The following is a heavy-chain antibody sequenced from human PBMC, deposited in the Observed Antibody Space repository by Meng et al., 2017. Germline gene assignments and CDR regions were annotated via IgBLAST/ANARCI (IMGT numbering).Heavy chain of an antibody. Sequence: VEVEDEVKKAGVPVKDSCKASGGLFSSYAISWVRPAPGQGLEWIGGIIPIFGTANYAQKFQGRVTITADESTSTAYMELSSLRSEDTAVYYCARDYGDYAWIAKRWFDPWGQGTLVTVSS. J-gene: IGHJ5*02. D-gene: IGHD4-17*01. CDR2: IIPIFGTA. CDR3: ARDYGDYAWIAKRWFDP. CDR1: GGLFSSYA. V-gene: IGHV1-69*01.